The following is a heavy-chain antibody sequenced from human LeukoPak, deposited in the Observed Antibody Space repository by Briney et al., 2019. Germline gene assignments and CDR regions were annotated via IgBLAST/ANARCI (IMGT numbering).Heavy chain of an antibody. CDR2: IYYSGGT. J-gene: IGHJ4*02. V-gene: IGHV4-39*01. D-gene: IGHD3-22*01. CDR1: GGSISSTSYY. CDR3: ARLNYYDSSGYGYYFDY. Sequence: SETLSLTCTVSGGSISSTSYYWGWIRQPPGKGLEWIGSIYYSGGTFYNPSLKSRVTISVDTSKNQFSLKLSSVTAADTTVYYCARLNYYDSSGYGYYFDYWGQGTLVTVSS.